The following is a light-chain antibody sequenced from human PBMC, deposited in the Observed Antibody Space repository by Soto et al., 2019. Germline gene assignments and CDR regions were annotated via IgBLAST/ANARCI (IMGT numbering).Light chain of an antibody. CDR2: GAS. J-gene: IGKJ5*01. Sequence: THSPSTQSLPPVESATLSCRAGQSVSSSYLAWYQQKPGQAPRLLIYGASSRATGIPDRFSGSGSGTDFTLTITRLEPEDSAVYFCQQYTGPPSTFGQGTRLEIK. V-gene: IGKV3-20*01. CDR1: QSVSSSY. CDR3: QQYTGPPST.